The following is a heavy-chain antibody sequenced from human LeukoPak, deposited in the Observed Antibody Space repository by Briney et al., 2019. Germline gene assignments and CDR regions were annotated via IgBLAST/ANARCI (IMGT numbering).Heavy chain of an antibody. CDR2: ISAYNGNT. J-gene: IGHJ4*02. CDR1: GYTFTSYG. CDR3: ARLVAATSLKGIYFDY. Sequence: ASVKVSYKASGYTFTSYGISWVRQAPGQGLEWMGWISAYNGNTNYAQKLQGRVTMTTDTSTSTAYMELRSLRSDDTAVYYCARLVAATSLKGIYFDYWGQGTLVTVSS. D-gene: IGHD1-26*01. V-gene: IGHV1-18*01.